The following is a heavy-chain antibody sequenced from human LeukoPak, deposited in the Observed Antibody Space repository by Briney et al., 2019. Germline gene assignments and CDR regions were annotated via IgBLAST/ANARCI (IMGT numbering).Heavy chain of an antibody. Sequence: SETLSLTCSVSGGSVSSGNYYWSWIRQPPGKGLEWVGCIFYTGTTSYNPSLKSRVTISADTSKKQFSLSLTSVTAADTAVYYCARSWSGDNYGNFDYWGQGRVVTVSS. D-gene: IGHD3-10*01. CDR3: ARSWSGDNYGNFDY. V-gene: IGHV4-61*01. CDR1: GGSVSSGNYY. J-gene: IGHJ4*02. CDR2: IFYTGTT.